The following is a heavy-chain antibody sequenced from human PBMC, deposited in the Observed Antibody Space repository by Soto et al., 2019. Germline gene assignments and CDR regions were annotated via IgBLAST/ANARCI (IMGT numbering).Heavy chain of an antibody. CDR2: ISGSGGSP. J-gene: IGHJ5*01. V-gene: IGHV3-23*01. Sequence: ICNSQAPGKGLEWVSVISGSGGSPSYADSVQGRFSISRDNPKNTLYLQMNSLRGEDTAMYYCAKARGSTTNCYVPDSWCQRTLATVSS. CDR3: AKARGSTTNCYVPDS. D-gene: IGHD2-2*01.